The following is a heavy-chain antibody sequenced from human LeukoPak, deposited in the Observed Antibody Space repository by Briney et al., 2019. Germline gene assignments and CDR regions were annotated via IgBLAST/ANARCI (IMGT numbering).Heavy chain of an antibody. D-gene: IGHD5-12*01. J-gene: IGHJ6*03. CDR2: ISGSGDIT. Sequence: GGSLRLSCAASGFTFSNYLMNWVRQAPGKGLEWVSSISGSGDITYYADSVKGRFIMSRDNSKNTLYLQMNSLRAEDTAVCYCAQGDSGYENYYYYYYMGVWGKGTTVTVSS. CDR3: AQGDSGYENYYYYYYMGV. CDR1: GFTFSNYL. V-gene: IGHV3-23*01.